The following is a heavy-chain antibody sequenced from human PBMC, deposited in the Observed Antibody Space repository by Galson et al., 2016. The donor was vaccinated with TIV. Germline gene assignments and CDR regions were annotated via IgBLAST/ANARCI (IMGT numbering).Heavy chain of an antibody. CDR1: GFIFSDYY. D-gene: IGHD2-2*02. V-gene: IGHV3-11*01. Sequence: SLRLSCAASGFIFSDYYMNWIRQAPGKGLEWVAYISNTGRTIFYADSLKGRFTISRDNAKTSLYLQMSSLRDEDTAIYYCARDCSSTNCYTDPIYFDSWGQGALVTVSS. J-gene: IGHJ4*02. CDR3: ARDCSSTNCYTDPIYFDS. CDR2: ISNTGRTI.